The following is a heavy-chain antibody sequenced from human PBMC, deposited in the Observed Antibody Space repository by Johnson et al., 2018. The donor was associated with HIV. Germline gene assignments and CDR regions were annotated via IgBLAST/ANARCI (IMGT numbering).Heavy chain of an antibody. Sequence: EQLVESGGGLVQPGGSLRLSCAASGFTVSSNYMSWVRQAPGKGLEWVSVIYSGGSTYYADSVKGRFTISRDNSKNTLYLQMNSLRAEDTAVYYCAKDLLSSSWFHDAFDIWGQGTMVTVSS. CDR1: GFTVSSNY. V-gene: IGHV3-66*02. J-gene: IGHJ3*02. CDR2: IYSGGST. D-gene: IGHD6-13*01. CDR3: AKDLLSSSWFHDAFDI.